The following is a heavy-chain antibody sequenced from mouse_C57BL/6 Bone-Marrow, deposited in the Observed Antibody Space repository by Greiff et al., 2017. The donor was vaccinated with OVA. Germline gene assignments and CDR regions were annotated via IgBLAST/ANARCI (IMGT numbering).Heavy chain of an antibody. CDR1: GYSFTGYF. CDR2: LYPYNGVT. J-gene: IGHJ4*01. D-gene: IGHD1-1*01. V-gene: IGHV1-37*01. CDR3: ESGSYYGSILYYYAMDY. Sequence: EVQLQQSGPELVKPGASVKISCKASGYSFTGYFLNWVKQSHGKSLEWIGRLYPYNGVTFYNQKFKGKATLTVDNSSSTAHMGRLSLTYEDFAVYDCESGSYYGSILYYYAMDYWGQGTSVTVSA.